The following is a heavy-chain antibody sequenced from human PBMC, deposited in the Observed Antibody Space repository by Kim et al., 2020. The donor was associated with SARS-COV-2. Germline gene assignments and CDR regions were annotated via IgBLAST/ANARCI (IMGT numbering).Heavy chain of an antibody. J-gene: IGHJ4*02. Sequence: GGSLRLSCVVSGFTFSSYWIHWVRQAPGKGLVWVSRINSDGSRTSYADSVKGRFTISRDNAKNTVYLQMNSLRAEDTAVYYCARVYGGHDYWGQGTLVT. CDR1: GFTFSSYW. D-gene: IGHD2-2*02. CDR2: INSDGSRT. V-gene: IGHV3-74*01. CDR3: ARVYGGHDY.